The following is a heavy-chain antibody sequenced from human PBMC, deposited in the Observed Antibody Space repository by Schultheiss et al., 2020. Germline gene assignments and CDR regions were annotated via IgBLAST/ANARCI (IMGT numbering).Heavy chain of an antibody. CDR3: ASSVHRYCSGGSCYSSDY. Sequence: GGSLRLSCAASGFTFSRHGMHWVRQAPGMGLEWLAVIWHDGSKTYYAHSVRGRFTISRDNAKNSLYLQMNSLRAEDTAVYYCASSVHRYCSGGSCYSSDYWGQGTLVTVSS. CDR1: GFTFSRHG. D-gene: IGHD2-15*01. J-gene: IGHJ4*02. CDR2: IWHDGSKT. V-gene: IGHV3-33*03.